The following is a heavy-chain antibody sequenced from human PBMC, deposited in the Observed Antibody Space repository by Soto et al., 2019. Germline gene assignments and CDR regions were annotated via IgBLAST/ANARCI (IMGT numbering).Heavy chain of an antibody. CDR2: IYYIGST. V-gene: IGHV4-31*03. CDR1: GGSISSGGYY. J-gene: IGHJ4*02. D-gene: IGHD3-10*01. CDR3: ARDKGNYFLAIDY. Sequence: SETLSLTCTVPGGSISSGGYYWSWVRQHPGKGLEWIGYIYYIGSTYYNPSLKSRVTISVDTSKNQFSLKLSSVTAAGTAVYYCARDKGNYFLAIDYWGQGTLVTVSS.